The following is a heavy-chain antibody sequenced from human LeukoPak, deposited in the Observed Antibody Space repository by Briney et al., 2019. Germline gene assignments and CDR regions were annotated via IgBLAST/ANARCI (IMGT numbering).Heavy chain of an antibody. CDR3: AGEHDPRTGSWFDP. Sequence: SETLSLTCTVSGGSISSYYWSWIRQPAGKGLEWIGRIYTSGSTNYNPSLKSRVTISVDTSKNQFSLKLSSVTAADTAVYYCAGEHDPRTGSWFDPWGQGTLVTVSS. CDR1: GGSISSYY. J-gene: IGHJ5*02. V-gene: IGHV4-4*07. D-gene: IGHD7-27*01. CDR2: IYTSGST.